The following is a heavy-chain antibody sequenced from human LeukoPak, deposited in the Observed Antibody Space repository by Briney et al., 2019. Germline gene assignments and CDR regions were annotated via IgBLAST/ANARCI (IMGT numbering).Heavy chain of an antibody. CDR2: ISGSGGST. V-gene: IGHV3-23*01. D-gene: IGHD3-22*01. Sequence: PRGSLRLSCAASGFTFSSYAMSWVRQAPGKGVEWVSAISGSGGSTYYADSVKGRFTISRDNSMNTLYLQMNSLRAEDTAVYYCAKEGDSSGYSRYFDYWGQGTLVTVSS. J-gene: IGHJ4*02. CDR1: GFTFSSYA. CDR3: AKEGDSSGYSRYFDY.